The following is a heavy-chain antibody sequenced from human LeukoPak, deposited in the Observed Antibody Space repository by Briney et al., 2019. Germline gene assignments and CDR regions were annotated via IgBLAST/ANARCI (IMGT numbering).Heavy chain of an antibody. D-gene: IGHD2-2*01. V-gene: IGHV3-9*01. J-gene: IGHJ3*02. CDR3: AKDSEEGYCSSTSCSLGAFDI. CDR2: ISWNSGSI. Sequence: GGSLRLSCAASGFTFDDYAMHSVRQAPGKGLEWVSGISWNSGSIGYADSVKGRFTISRDNAKNSLYLQMNSLRAEDTALYYCAKDSEEGYCSSTSCSLGAFDIWGQGTMVTVSS. CDR1: GFTFDDYA.